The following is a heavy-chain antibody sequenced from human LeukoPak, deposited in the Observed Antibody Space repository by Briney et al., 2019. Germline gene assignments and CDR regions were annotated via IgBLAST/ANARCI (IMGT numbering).Heavy chain of an antibody. V-gene: IGHV3-7*01. D-gene: IGHD6-19*01. CDR3: AREMRLAVAVYYYYGMDV. CDR1: GFTFSSYR. Sequence: QTGGSLRLSCAASGFTFSSYRMSWVRQAPGKGLEWVANIKQDGSEKYYVDSVKGRFTISRDNAKNSLYLQMNSLRAEDTAVYYCAREMRLAVAVYYYYGMDVWGQGTTVTVSS. J-gene: IGHJ6*02. CDR2: IKQDGSEK.